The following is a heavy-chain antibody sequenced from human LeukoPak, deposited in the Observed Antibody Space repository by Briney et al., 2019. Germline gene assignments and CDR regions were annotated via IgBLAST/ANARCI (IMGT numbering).Heavy chain of an antibody. J-gene: IGHJ5*02. CDR1: GGSFSGYY. CDR3: ARQRQNYYGSGSYPFRGWFDP. Sequence: SETLSLTCAVYGGSFSGYYWSWIRQPPGKGLEWIGEINHSGSTNYNPSLKSRVTISVDTSKNQFSLKLSSVTAADTAVYYCARQRQNYYGSGSYPFRGWFDPWGQGTLVTVSS. CDR2: INHSGST. V-gene: IGHV4-34*01. D-gene: IGHD3-10*01.